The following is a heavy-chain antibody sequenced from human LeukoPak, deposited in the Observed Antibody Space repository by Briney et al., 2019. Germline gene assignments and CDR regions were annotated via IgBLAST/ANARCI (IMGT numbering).Heavy chain of an antibody. V-gene: IGHV3-30*18. CDR2: ISYGGSKK. D-gene: IGHD4-17*01. Sequence: GGSLRLSCAASGFTFSNYGMHWVRQAPGKGLEWVAVISYGGSKKYHADSVKGRFTISRDTSKNTLYLQMNSLRTEDTALYYCAKRPLYGASRGHDAFDIWGQGTMVTVSS. CDR3: AKRPLYGASRGHDAFDI. CDR1: GFTFSNYG. J-gene: IGHJ3*02.